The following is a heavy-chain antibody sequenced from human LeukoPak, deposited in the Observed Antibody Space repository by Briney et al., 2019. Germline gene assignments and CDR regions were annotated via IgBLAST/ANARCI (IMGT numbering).Heavy chain of an antibody. Sequence: SETLSLTCSVSGVSISSYYWSWIRQPPGKGLEWVGHIYYLGSTNYNPSLKSRVTISIDTSKNYFSLKLNSVIAADTAVYYCARDRPGSYWYFDLWGRGTLVTVSS. CDR1: GVSISSYY. D-gene: IGHD3-10*01. CDR2: IYYLGST. J-gene: IGHJ2*01. CDR3: ARDRPGSYWYFDL. V-gene: IGHV4-59*01.